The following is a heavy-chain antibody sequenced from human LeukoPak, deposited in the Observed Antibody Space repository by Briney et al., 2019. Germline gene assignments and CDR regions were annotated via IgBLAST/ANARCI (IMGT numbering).Heavy chain of an antibody. Sequence: PGGSLRLSCTASGFTFGDYAMSWFRQAPGKGLEWVGFIRSKAYGGTTEYAASVKGRFTISRDDSKSIAYLQMNSLKTEDTAVYYCTRVFYDFWSGYYERPFDYWGQGTLVTVSS. CDR3: TRVFYDFWSGYYERPFDY. J-gene: IGHJ4*02. D-gene: IGHD3-3*01. V-gene: IGHV3-49*03. CDR2: IRSKAYGGTT. CDR1: GFTFGDYA.